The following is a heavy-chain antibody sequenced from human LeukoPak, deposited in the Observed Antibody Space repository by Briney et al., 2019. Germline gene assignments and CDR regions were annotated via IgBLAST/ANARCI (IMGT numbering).Heavy chain of an antibody. J-gene: IGHJ4*02. D-gene: IGHD1-26*01. Sequence: PGGSLRLSCAASGFTFSSYWMSWVRQAPGKGLEWVANIKQDGSEKYYVDSVKGRFPISRDNAKNSLYLQMNSLRAEDTAVYYCARGYSGSYYYRVYGLYYFDYWGQGTLVTVSS. CDR1: GFTFSSYW. V-gene: IGHV3-7*04. CDR2: IKQDGSEK. CDR3: ARGYSGSYYYRVYGLYYFDY.